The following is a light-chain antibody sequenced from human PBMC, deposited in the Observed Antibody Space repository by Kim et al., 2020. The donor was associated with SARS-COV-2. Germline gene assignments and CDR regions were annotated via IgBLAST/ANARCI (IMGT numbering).Light chain of an antibody. J-gene: IGKJ4*01. CDR1: QSISIN. Sequence: DTLMTQSPCTLSVSPGERATLSCRASQSISINLAWYQQKPGQAPRLLIYGASTRAAGVPARFSGSGSGTEFTLTISSLQSEDFAVYYCQQYNKWPTFGGGTKVEIK. V-gene: IGKV3-15*01. CDR3: QQYNKWPT. CDR2: GAS.